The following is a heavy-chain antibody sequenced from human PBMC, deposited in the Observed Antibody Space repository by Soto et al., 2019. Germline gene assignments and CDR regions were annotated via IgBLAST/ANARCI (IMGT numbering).Heavy chain of an antibody. V-gene: IGHV3-7*01. CDR3: VRGVQDG. CDR1: GFTFSNYW. J-gene: IGHJ4*02. CDR2: IKKDGSGQ. Sequence: EVQLVESGGGLVQPGGSLRLSCVASGFTFSNYWMTWVRQAPGKGLEWVANIKKDGSGQYYADSVKGRFTISRDNARNSLYLQMNSLRAEDTAVYYCVRGVQDGWGQGTLVTVSS. D-gene: IGHD2-15*01.